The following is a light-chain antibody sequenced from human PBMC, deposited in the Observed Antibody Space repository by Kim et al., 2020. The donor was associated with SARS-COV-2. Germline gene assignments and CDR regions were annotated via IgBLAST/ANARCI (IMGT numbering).Light chain of an antibody. Sequence: AQGKTASSTCGGNSIGSKTVHWYQQKPGQAPVLVIYYDSDRPSGIPERFSGSNSGNAATLTISRVEAEDEADYYCQMWDSSSDHVVFGGGTKLTVL. V-gene: IGLV3-21*04. CDR3: QMWDSSSDHVV. CDR2: YDS. J-gene: IGLJ2*01. CDR1: SIGSKT.